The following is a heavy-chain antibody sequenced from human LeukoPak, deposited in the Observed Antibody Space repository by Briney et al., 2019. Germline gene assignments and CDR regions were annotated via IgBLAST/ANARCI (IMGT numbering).Heavy chain of an antibody. CDR1: GFTFSSYG. D-gene: IGHD3-16*01. Sequence: GGSLRLSCAASGFTFSSYGMHWVRQAPGKGLEWVAVVWYDGSNKYYADSVKGRFTISRDNSKNTLYLQMNSLRAEDTAVYYCARARLRRDYFDYWGQGTLVTVSS. J-gene: IGHJ4*02. V-gene: IGHV3-33*01. CDR3: ARARLRRDYFDY. CDR2: VWYDGSNK.